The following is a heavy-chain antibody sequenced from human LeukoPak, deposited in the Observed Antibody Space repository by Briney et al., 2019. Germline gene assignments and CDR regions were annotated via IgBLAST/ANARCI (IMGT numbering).Heavy chain of an antibody. Sequence: PGGSLRLSCAASGFSFSSYAMSCVRQPPGKGREWVSAISGSGGSTYYADSVKGRFTISRDNYKNTLYLQMNSLRAEDTAVYYCAKRDSSGSYPYYFDHWGQGTLVTVSS. CDR2: ISGSGGST. J-gene: IGHJ4*02. V-gene: IGHV3-23*01. CDR3: AKRDSSGSYPYYFDH. CDR1: GFSFSSYA. D-gene: IGHD3-22*01.